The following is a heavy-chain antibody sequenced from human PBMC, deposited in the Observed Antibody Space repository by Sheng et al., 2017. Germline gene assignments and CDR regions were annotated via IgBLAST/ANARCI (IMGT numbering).Heavy chain of an antibody. CDR3: ARDAGYYDIFRSSPPYSWFDP. D-gene: IGHD3-9*01. V-gene: IGHV4-38-2*02. CDR2: IYHSGST. Sequence: QVQLQESGPGLVKPSETLSLTCAVSGYSISSGYYWGWIRQPPGKGLEWIGSIYHSGSTYYNPSLKSRVTISVDTSKNQFSLKLSSVTAADTAVYYCARDAGYYDIFRSSPPYSWFDPWGQGTLVTVSS. CDR1: GYSISSGYY. J-gene: IGHJ5*02.